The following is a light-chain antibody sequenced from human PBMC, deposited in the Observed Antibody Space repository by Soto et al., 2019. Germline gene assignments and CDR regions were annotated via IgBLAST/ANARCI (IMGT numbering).Light chain of an antibody. V-gene: IGLV3-21*02. CDR3: QVWDSSSDPVV. J-gene: IGLJ2*01. CDR1: NIETKT. Sequence: SYELTQPPSVSVAPGQTARVTCGGSNIETKTVHWYQQKPGQAPVLVVYDDSARPSGIPERFSGSNSGNTATLTISRVEAGDEANYYCQVWDSSSDPVVFGGGTQLTVL. CDR2: DDS.